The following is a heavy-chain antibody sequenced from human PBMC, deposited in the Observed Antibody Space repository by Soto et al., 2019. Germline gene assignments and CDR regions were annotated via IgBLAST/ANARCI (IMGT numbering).Heavy chain of an antibody. J-gene: IGHJ3*02. CDR1: GGSISSGGYY. CDR2: IYSSESA. V-gene: IGHV4-31*03. CDR3: ARSPLIVPAALAAFDI. Sequence: SETLSLTCTVSGGSISSGGYYWSWIRQHPGKGLEWIGYIYSSESASYNPSLKSRVTISVDTSKNQFSLRLSSVTAADTAVYYCARSPLIVPAALAAFDIWGQGTMVPVSS. D-gene: IGHD2-2*01.